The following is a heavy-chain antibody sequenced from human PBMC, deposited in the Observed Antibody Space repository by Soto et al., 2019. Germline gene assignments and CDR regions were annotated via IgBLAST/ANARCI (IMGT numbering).Heavy chain of an antibody. CDR1: GYTFTSYG. CDR3: ARDLQLWSELDCFDP. D-gene: IGHD5-18*01. Sequence: QVQLVQSGAEVKKPGASVKVSCKASGYTFTSYGISWVRQAPGQGLEWMGWISAYNGNTNYAQKLQGRVTMTTDTSTSTAYMELRSLRSDDPAVYYCARDLQLWSELDCFDPWGQGTLVTVSS. V-gene: IGHV1-18*01. J-gene: IGHJ5*02. CDR2: ISAYNGNT.